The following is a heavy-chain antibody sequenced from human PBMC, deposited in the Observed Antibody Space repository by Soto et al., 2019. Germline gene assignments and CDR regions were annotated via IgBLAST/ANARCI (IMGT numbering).Heavy chain of an antibody. J-gene: IGHJ4*02. V-gene: IGHV5-10-1*01. CDR2: IDPSDSYT. Sequence: QKISEEGRGESVSSYWRTWVRQMPGKGLEWTGRIDPSDSYTNYSPSFQGHVTISADKSISTAYLQWSSLKASDTAMYYCARLSYYDYWGQGTLVTVSS. CDR3: ARLSYYDY. D-gene: IGHD5-18*01. CDR1: GESVSSYW.